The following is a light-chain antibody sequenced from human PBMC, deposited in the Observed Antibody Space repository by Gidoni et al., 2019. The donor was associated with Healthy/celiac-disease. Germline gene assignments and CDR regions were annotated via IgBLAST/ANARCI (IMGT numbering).Light chain of an antibody. CDR2: DAY. CDR1: QSVSSY. V-gene: IGKV3-11*01. J-gene: IGKJ5*01. Sequence: ELVFTQSPATLSLSPGASAPLSCRASQSVSSYLAWYQQKPGQAPRLLIYDAYNRATGIPARFSGSGSGTDFTLTISSLEPEDFAVYYCQQRSNWPPETFGEGTRLEIK. CDR3: QQRSNWPPET.